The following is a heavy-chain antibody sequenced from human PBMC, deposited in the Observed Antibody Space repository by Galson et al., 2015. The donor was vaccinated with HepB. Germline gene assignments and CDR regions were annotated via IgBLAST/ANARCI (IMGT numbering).Heavy chain of an antibody. CDR2: ISSSSSTI. CDR1: GFTFSSYS. J-gene: IGHJ5*02. D-gene: IGHD3-22*01. V-gene: IGHV3-48*04. Sequence: SLRLSCAASGFTFSSYSMNWVRQAPGKGLEWVSYISSSSSTIYYADSVKGRFTISRDNAKNSLYLQMNSLRAEDTAVYYCARDRKALDSSGYVFWFDPWGQGTLVTVSS. CDR3: ARDRKALDSSGYVFWFDP.